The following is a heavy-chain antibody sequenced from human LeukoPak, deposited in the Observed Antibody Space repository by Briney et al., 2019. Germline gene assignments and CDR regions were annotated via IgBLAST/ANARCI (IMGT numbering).Heavy chain of an antibody. CDR2: IIPIFGTA. V-gene: IGHV1-69*06. CDR3: ARDLPWEYCGGDCPVPLDL. J-gene: IGHJ2*01. D-gene: IGHD2-21*02. Sequence: GASVKVSCKASGGTFSSYAISWVRQAPGQGLEWMGGIIPIFGTANYAQKFQGRVTITADKSTSTAYMELSSLRSEDTAVYYCARDLPWEYCGGDCPVPLDLWGRGTLVTVSS. CDR1: GGTFSSYA.